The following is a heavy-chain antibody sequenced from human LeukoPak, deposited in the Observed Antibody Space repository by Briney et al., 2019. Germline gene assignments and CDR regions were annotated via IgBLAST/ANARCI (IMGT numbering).Heavy chain of an antibody. CDR1: GYSISSGYY. CDR3: ARLYCSGGSCYLNNWFDP. J-gene: IGHJ5*02. Sequence: SETLSLTCTVSGYSISSGYYWGWIRQPPGKGLEWIGSIYHSGSTYYNPSLKSRVTISVDTSKNQFSLKLSSVTAADTAVYYCARLYCSGGSCYLNNWFDPWGQGTLVTVSS. V-gene: IGHV4-38-2*02. CDR2: IYHSGST. D-gene: IGHD2-15*01.